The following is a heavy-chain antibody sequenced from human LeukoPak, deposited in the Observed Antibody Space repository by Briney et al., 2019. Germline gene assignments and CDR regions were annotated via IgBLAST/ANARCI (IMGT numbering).Heavy chain of an antibody. D-gene: IGHD6-6*01. CDR3: ARVRYSSSLDY. J-gene: IGHJ4*02. CDR2: IYSGGSS. Sequence: GGSLRLSCAASGFTVSSSYMSWVRQAPGKGLEWVSVIYSGGSSYYADSVKGRFTTSRHNSKNTLYLQMNSLRAEDTAVYYCARVRYSSSLDYWGQGTLVTVSS. CDR1: GFTVSSSY. V-gene: IGHV3-53*01.